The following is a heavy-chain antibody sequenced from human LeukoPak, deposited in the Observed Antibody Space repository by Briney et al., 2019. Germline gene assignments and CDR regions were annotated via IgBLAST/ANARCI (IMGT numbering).Heavy chain of an antibody. Sequence: PGGSLRLSCAASGFTFSNYAMSWVRQAQGKRLEWVSAISDSGGNTYYADSVKGRFTISRDNSKNTLYLQMNSLRAEDTAVYYCARAAYDFWSGYYAGAFDIWGQGTMVTVSS. D-gene: IGHD3-3*01. V-gene: IGHV3-23*01. CDR2: ISDSGGNT. CDR1: GFTFSNYA. J-gene: IGHJ3*02. CDR3: ARAAYDFWSGYYAGAFDI.